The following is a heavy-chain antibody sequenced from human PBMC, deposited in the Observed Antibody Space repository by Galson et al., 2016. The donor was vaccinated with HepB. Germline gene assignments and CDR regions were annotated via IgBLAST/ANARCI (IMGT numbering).Heavy chain of an antibody. CDR3: TRSGGPLGTYMVVDHFDH. Sequence: CAISGDSVSSNSVTWSWIRQSPSRGLEWLGGTYYRSKWYNDYAVSVKSRITINPDTSKNQFSLHLNSVTPEDTAVYYCTRSGGPLGTYMVVDHFDHWGQGTLVTVSS. V-gene: IGHV6-1*01. CDR1: GDSVSSNSVT. CDR2: TYYRSKWYN. J-gene: IGHJ4*02. D-gene: IGHD5-18*01.